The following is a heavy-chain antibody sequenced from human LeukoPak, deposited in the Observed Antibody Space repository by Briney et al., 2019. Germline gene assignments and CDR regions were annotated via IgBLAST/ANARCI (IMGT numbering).Heavy chain of an antibody. D-gene: IGHD2-8*02. CDR2: TVGSRPDT. CDR3: TKAPLMSCTGAFCYPFDS. V-gene: IGHV3-23*01. CDR1: GFTFSSYG. Sequence: GGTLRLSCAASGFTFSSYGMSWVRQAPGKGLEWVSATVGSRPDTYHADSVKGRFTVSRDNSRDTLYLQMNNLRIEDSAVYYCTKAPLMSCTGAFCYPFDSWGQGVLVTVSS. J-gene: IGHJ4*02.